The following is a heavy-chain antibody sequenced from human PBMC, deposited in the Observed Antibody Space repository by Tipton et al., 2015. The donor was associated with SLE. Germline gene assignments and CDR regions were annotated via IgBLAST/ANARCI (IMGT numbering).Heavy chain of an antibody. CDR2: IYYSGST. J-gene: IGHJ4*02. D-gene: IGHD5-18*01. CDR1: GGSISSSSYY. V-gene: IGHV4-39*07. Sequence: PSLTCTVSGGSISSSSYYWGWIRQPPGKGLEWIGSIYYSGSTYYNPSLKSRVTISVDTSKNQFSLKLSSVTAADTAVYYCARGLRGYSYGWMDYWGQGTLVTVSS. CDR3: ARGLRGYSYGWMDY.